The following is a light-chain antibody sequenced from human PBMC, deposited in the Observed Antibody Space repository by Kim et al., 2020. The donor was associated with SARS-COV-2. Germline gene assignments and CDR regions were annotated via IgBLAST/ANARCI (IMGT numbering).Light chain of an antibody. J-gene: IGKJ1*01. Sequence: ASVGDRVTITCRASQSIGSSLAWYQQQPGKAPNLLIYQASGLQSGVPSRFSGYGSGTDFTLTISSLQPDDFATYYCQHYDSYSWTFGQGTKVEIK. CDR1: QSIGSS. CDR2: QAS. CDR3: QHYDSYSWT. V-gene: IGKV1-5*03.